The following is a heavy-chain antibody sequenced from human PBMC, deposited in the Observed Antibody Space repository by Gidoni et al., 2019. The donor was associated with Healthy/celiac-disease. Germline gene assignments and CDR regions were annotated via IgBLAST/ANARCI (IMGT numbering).Heavy chain of an antibody. V-gene: IGHV3-23*04. CDR2: ISGSGGST. J-gene: IGHJ2*01. Sequence: VPLVASGGRLFRPGRSLRLSFAVFGHTSGSYAMRRVREAPGKGLEWVSAISGSGGSTYYADAVKCQFAISRDNSKNAQYLRINGLRAGDTAVYYCAKEQTPTITIFGEPLGFFDLWGRGTLVTVSS. CDR3: AKEQTPTITIFGEPLGFFDL. D-gene: IGHD3-3*01. CDR1: GHTSGSYA.